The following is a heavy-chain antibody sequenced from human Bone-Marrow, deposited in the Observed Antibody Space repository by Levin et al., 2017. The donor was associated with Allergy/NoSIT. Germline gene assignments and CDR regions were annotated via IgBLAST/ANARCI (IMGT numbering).Heavy chain of an antibody. J-gene: IGHJ2*01. V-gene: IGHV3-49*04. D-gene: IGHD2-15*01. Sequence: GESLKISCTASGFTFGDYAMSWVRQAPGKGLEWVGFIRSKAYGGTTEYAASVKGRFTISRDDSKSIAYLQMNSLKTEDTAVYYCTRVMFCSGGSCYLPYWYFDRWGRGTLVTVSS. CDR1: GFTFGDYA. CDR3: TRVMFCSGGSCYLPYWYFDR. CDR2: IRSKAYGGTT.